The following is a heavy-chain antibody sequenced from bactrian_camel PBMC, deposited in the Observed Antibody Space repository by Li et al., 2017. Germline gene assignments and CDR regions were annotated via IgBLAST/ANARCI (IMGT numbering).Heavy chain of an antibody. CDR3: AAGNPSLYHGSWKVPAEYDD. Sequence: HVQLVESGGGSVQAGGSLRLSCAASGLTYGTICMAWFRQAPGKQREGVAGLSSLGRVKNTYYADSVKGRFTISQDKAKNALTLQMNSLEVEDTAMYYCAAGNPSLYHGSWKVPAEYDDWGQGTQVTVS. V-gene: IGHV3S6*01. CDR2: LSSLGRVKNT. D-gene: IGHD2*01. CDR1: GLTYGTIC. J-gene: IGHJ4*01.